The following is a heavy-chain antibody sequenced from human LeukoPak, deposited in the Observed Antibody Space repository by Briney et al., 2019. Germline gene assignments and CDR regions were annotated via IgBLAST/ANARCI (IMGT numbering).Heavy chain of an antibody. Sequence: GAPLKISCEGSGYSFSNYWIGWVRQMPGKGLEGIGIIYPGDYETRYSPSFQGLVTISVDKSISTAYLQWSSLKASDTAMYYCAIPPGYCGNDCSFDHWGQGTLVTVSS. CDR2: IYPGDYET. CDR1: GYSFSNYW. D-gene: IGHD2-21*02. V-gene: IGHV5-51*01. J-gene: IGHJ4*02. CDR3: AIPPGYCGNDCSFDH.